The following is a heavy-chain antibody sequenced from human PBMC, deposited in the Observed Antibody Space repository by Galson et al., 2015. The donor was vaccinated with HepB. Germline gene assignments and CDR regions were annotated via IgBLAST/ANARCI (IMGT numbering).Heavy chain of an antibody. CDR3: ARQGAGAPDNWFDP. CDR1: GGSISSSSYY. V-gene: IGHV4-39*01. CDR2: IYYSGST. Sequence: ETLSLTCTVSGGSISSSSYYWGWIRQPPGKGLGWIGSIYYSGSTYYNPSLKSRVTISVDTSKNQFSLKLSSVTAADTAVYYCARQGAGAPDNWFDPWGQGTLVTVSS. D-gene: IGHD6-19*01. J-gene: IGHJ5*02.